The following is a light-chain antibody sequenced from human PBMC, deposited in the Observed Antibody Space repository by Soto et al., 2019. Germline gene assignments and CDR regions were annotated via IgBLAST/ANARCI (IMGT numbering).Light chain of an antibody. CDR3: MQALQTPG. J-gene: IGKJ5*01. V-gene: IGKV2-28*01. CDR2: LGS. Sequence: DIVMTQSPLSLPVTPGEPASISCRSSQSLLHSNGYNYLDWYLQKPGQSPQLLVYLGSNRASGVPDRFSGSGSGTDFILKISRVEAEDVGIYYCMQALQTPGFGQGTRLEIK. CDR1: QSLLHSNGYNY.